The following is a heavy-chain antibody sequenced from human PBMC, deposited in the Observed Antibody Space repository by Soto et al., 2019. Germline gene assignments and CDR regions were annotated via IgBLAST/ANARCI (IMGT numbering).Heavy chain of an antibody. Sequence: ETLSLTCTVSGGSISSSSYYWGCIRQPPGKGLEWIGSIYYSGSTYYNPSLKSRVTISVDTSKNQFSLKLSSVTAADTAVYYCARPFQQLGSAFDIWGQGTMVTVSS. CDR2: IYYSGST. V-gene: IGHV4-39*01. D-gene: IGHD6-13*01. J-gene: IGHJ3*02. CDR3: ARPFQQLGSAFDI. CDR1: GGSISSSSYY.